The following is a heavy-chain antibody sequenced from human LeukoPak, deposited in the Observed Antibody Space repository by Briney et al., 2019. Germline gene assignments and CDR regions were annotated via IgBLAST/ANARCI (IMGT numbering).Heavy chain of an antibody. Sequence: SETLSLICAVYGGSFSGYYWSWIRQPPGKGLEWIGEINHSGSTNYNPSLKSRVTISVDTSKNQFSLKLSSVTAADTAVYYCARGGDIVVVPAAPRGYNWFDPWGQGTLVTVSS. J-gene: IGHJ5*02. CDR1: GGSFSGYY. CDR3: ARGGDIVVVPAAPRGYNWFDP. CDR2: INHSGST. V-gene: IGHV4-34*01. D-gene: IGHD2-2*01.